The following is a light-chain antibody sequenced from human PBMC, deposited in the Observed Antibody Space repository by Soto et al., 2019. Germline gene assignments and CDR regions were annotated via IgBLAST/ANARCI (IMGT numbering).Light chain of an antibody. Sequence: QTVVTQEPSFSVSPGGTVTLTCGLTSGTVSTTYNPSWYQQTPGQPPRTLINNTNTRSSGVPDRFSGSILGNKAALTITGAQADDESEYYCALYMGRGISVFGGGTKVTVL. CDR1: SGTVSTTYN. V-gene: IGLV8-61*01. J-gene: IGLJ2*01. CDR3: ALYMGRGISV. CDR2: NTN.